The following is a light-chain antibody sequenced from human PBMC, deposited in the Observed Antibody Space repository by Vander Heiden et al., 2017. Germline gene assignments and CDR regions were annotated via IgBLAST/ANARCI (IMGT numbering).Light chain of an antibody. CDR2: AAS. V-gene: IGKV1-39*01. CDR1: QSISSY. J-gene: IGKJ4*01. CDR3: QQNDSTLTIT. Sequence: DIQMTKPPSSLSASVGDRVTITCRASQSISSYLNWYQQKPGKAPKLLIYAASSLQSGVPSRFSGSGYGTDFTLTISSRQPEDFAPYYCQQNDSTLTITFGGGTKVEIK.